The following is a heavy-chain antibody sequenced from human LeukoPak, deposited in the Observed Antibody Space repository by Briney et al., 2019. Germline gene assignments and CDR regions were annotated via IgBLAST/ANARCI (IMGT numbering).Heavy chain of an antibody. CDR2: VDGGGGGT. J-gene: IGHJ4*02. Sequence: GGSLRLSCAASEFTLSSYAMTWVRQAPGRGLEWVSSVDGGGGGTYYADSVKGRFTISRDNSKDTLYLQMNGLRAEDTAVYFCAKQSAGSAAWYSLHYDFWGQGTLVTVSS. V-gene: IGHV3-23*01. CDR3: AKQSAGSAAWYSLHYDF. CDR1: EFTLSSYA. D-gene: IGHD6-13*01.